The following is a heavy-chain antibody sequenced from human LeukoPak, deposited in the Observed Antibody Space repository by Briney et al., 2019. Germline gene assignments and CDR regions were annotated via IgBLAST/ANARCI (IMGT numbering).Heavy chain of an antibody. CDR2: IYYSGST. D-gene: IGHD3-22*01. J-gene: IGHJ3*02. Sequence: PSETLSLTCTVSGGSISSSSYYWGWIRQPPGKGLEWIGSIYYSGSTYYNPSLKSRVTISVDTSKNQFSLKLSSVTAADTAVYYCAPSTPTPYDSSCYYFDAFDIWGQGTMVTVSS. V-gene: IGHV4-39*01. CDR1: GGSISSSSYY. CDR3: APSTPTPYDSSCYYFDAFDI.